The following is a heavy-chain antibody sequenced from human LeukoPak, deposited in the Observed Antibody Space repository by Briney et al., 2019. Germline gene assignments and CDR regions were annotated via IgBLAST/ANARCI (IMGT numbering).Heavy chain of an antibody. V-gene: IGHV3-30*04. CDR3: ARGGSSWDFAFDI. J-gene: IGHJ3*02. CDR1: GGTFSSYA. Sequence: SCKASGGTFSSYAMHWVRQAPGKGLEWVAVLSYDGSDKYYADSVKGRFTISRDNSRNTLYLQMNSLRTEDTAMYYCARGGSSWDFAFDIWGQGTMVTVSS. CDR2: LSYDGSDK. D-gene: IGHD6-13*01.